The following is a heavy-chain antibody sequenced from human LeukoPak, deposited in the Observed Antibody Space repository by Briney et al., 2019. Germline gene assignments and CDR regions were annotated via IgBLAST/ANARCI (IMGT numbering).Heavy chain of an antibody. CDR1: GFTFSSYS. CDR2: ISSSSSTI. D-gene: IGHD3-22*01. CDR3: ARDRDYYDSSGERFDY. Sequence: GGSLRLSCAASGFTFSSYSMNWVRQAPGKGLEWVSYISSSSSTIYYADSVKGRFTISRDNAKNSLYLQMNSLRAEDTAVYYCARDRDYYDSSGERFDYWGQGTLVTVSS. V-gene: IGHV3-48*04. J-gene: IGHJ4*02.